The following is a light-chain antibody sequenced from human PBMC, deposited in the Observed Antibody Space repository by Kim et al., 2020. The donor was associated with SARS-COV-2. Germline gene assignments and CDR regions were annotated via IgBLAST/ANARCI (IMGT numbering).Light chain of an antibody. J-gene: IGKJ2*01. Sequence: SQGETATITCRASQSVSRYLAWYQQRPGKAPRPLLNDASSWKSGVPSRFSGSGSGTEFTLTISSLQPDDFATYYCQQYNRFSAYTFGQGTKVDIK. CDR2: DAS. CDR3: QQYNRFSAYT. V-gene: IGKV1-5*01. CDR1: QSVSRY.